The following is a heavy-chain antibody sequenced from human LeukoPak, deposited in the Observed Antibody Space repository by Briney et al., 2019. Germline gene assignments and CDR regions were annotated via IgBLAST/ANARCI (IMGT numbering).Heavy chain of an antibody. CDR1: GFTVSSNY. V-gene: IGHV3-53*04. CDR2: IYSGGST. CDR3: ALRLWFGETYGMDV. J-gene: IGHJ6*02. D-gene: IGHD3-10*01. Sequence: GGSLRLSCAASGFTVSSNYMSWVRQAPGKGLEWVSVIYSGGSTYYADSVKGRFTISRHNSKNTLYLQMNSLRAEDTAVYYCALRLWFGETYGMDVWGQGTTVTASS.